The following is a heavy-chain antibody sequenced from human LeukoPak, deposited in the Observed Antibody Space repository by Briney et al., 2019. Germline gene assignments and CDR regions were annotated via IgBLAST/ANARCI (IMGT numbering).Heavy chain of an antibody. J-gene: IGHJ4*02. CDR3: AREDHSDYNY. CDR2: ISNDERNK. D-gene: IGHD5-12*01. V-gene: IGHV3-30*04. Sequence: GGFLRLSCAASGFTFTNFAMHWVRQAPGKGLEWVAVISNDERNKYYADSVKGRFTISRDNAKNSLYLQMNSLRAEDTAVYYCAREDHSDYNYWGQGTLVTVSS. CDR1: GFTFTNFA.